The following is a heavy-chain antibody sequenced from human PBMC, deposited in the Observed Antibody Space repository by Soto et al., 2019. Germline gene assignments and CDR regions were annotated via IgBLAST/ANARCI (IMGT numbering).Heavy chain of an antibody. V-gene: IGHV3-21*01. Sequence: GGSLRLSCAASGFTFSSYSMNWVRQAPGKGLEWVSSISSSSSYIYYADSVKGRFTISRDNAKNSLYLQMNSLRAEDTAVYYCAVYTRGYSDGPPGIDYWGQGTLVTVSS. CDR1: GFTFSSYS. CDR3: AVYTRGYSDGPPGIDY. CDR2: ISSSSSYI. J-gene: IGHJ4*02. D-gene: IGHD5-18*01.